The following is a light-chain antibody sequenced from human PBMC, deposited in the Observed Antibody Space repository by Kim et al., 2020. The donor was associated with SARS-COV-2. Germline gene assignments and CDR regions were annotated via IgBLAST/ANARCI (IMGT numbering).Light chain of an antibody. CDR3: QSADSSGTYVV. CDR1: ALPNQY. V-gene: IGLV3-25*03. CDR2: KDS. Sequence: SYELTQPPSVSVSPGQTARITCSGDALPNQYAYWYQQKPGQAPVMMICKDSERPSGIPERFSGSSSGTTVTLTISGVQAEDEADYYCQSADSSGTYVVFG. J-gene: IGLJ3*02.